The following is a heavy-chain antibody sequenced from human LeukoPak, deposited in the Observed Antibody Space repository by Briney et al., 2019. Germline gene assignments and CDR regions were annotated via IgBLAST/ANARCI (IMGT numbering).Heavy chain of an antibody. Sequence: SVKVSCKASGGTFSSYAISWVRQAPGQGLEWMGRIIPILGIANYAQKFQGRVTIIADKSTSTAYMELSSLRSEDTAVYYCARASECTNGVCYRAYYYYGMDVWGQGTTVTVSS. D-gene: IGHD2-8*01. CDR3: ARASECTNGVCYRAYYYYGMDV. CDR1: GGTFSSYA. CDR2: IIPILGIA. J-gene: IGHJ6*02. V-gene: IGHV1-69*04.